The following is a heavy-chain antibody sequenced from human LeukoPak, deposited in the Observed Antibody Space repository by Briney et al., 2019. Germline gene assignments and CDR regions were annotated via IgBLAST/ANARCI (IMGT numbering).Heavy chain of an antibody. V-gene: IGHV3-30*07. Sequence: GGSLRLSCAASGFTFSSYAMHWVRQAPGKGLEWVAVISYDGSNKYYADSVEGRFTISRDNSKNTLYLQMNSLRAEDTAVYYCARDYNRGIPSSGWFDPWGQGTLVTVSS. D-gene: IGHD1-14*01. CDR1: GFTFSSYA. J-gene: IGHJ5*02. CDR2: ISYDGSNK. CDR3: ARDYNRGIPSSGWFDP.